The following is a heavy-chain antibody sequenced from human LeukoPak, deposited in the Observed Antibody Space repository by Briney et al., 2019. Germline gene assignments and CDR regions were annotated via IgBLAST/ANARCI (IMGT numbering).Heavy chain of an antibody. Sequence: SETLSLTCSISDVSIKNSSFSWGWIRQPPGKGLEWIGNIYFTGSSYYNPSLLRRVTISVDTSKNRCSLELGSVTAADTAVYYCARAPTRSSDAVTGYLFDSWGHGTLVTVSS. J-gene: IGHJ4*01. CDR3: ARAPTRSSDAVTGYLFDS. CDR1: DVSIKNSSFS. D-gene: IGHD2-21*02. CDR2: IYFTGSS. V-gene: IGHV4-39*07.